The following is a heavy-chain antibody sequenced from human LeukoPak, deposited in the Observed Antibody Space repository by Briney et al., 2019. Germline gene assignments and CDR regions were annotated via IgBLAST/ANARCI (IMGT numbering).Heavy chain of an antibody. Sequence: GGSLRLSCAASGFTFSSYGMHWVRQAPGKGLEWVAFIRYDGSNKKYADPLKGRFTISRDNSKNTLYLQMNSLRAEDTAMYYCARGGYYYDSSGYMEAFDMWGQGTMVTVSS. CDR1: GFTFSSYG. CDR2: IRYDGSNK. J-gene: IGHJ3*02. D-gene: IGHD3-22*01. V-gene: IGHV3-30*02. CDR3: ARGGYYYDSSGYMEAFDM.